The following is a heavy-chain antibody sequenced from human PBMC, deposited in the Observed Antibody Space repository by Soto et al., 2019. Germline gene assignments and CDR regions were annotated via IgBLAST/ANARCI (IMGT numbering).Heavy chain of an antibody. CDR2: IKSKTDGGTT. V-gene: IGHV3-15*07. CDR1: GFTFSNAW. J-gene: IGHJ6*02. CDR3: TTGGPGIASLNYYYYYGMDV. Sequence: GGSLRLSCAASGFTFSNAWMNWVRQAPGKGLEWVGRIKSKTDGGTTDYAAPVKGRITISRNDSNNKLYLQMNSLKTEDAAVYYCTTGGPGIASLNYYYYYGMDVWGQGTTVTVSS. D-gene: IGHD6-13*01.